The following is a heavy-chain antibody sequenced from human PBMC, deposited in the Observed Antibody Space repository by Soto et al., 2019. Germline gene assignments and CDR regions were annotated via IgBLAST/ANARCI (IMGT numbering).Heavy chain of an antibody. J-gene: IGHJ2*01. CDR1: GGTFSSYA. CDR3: AREDSGGADATRSFDL. CDR2: IIPIFGTA. D-gene: IGHD3-10*01. Sequence: QVQLVQSGAEVKKPGSSVKVSCKASGGTFSSYAISWVRQAPGQGLEWMGGIIPIFGTANYAQKSQGRVTITADESTSTAYMELSSLRSEDTAVYYCAREDSGGADATRSFDLWGRGTLVTVSS. V-gene: IGHV1-69*01.